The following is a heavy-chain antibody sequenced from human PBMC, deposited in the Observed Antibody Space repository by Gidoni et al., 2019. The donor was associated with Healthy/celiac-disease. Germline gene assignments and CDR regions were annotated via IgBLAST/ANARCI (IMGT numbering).Heavy chain of an antibody. V-gene: IGHV4-59*01. CDR1: GGSISSYY. CDR3: ARGGSANYYYYMDV. CDR2: IYYSGST. Sequence: QVQLQESGPGLVKPSETLSLTCTVSGGSISSYYWSWIRQPPGKGLEWIGYIYYSGSTNSNPSLKSRVTISVDTSKNQFSLKLSSVTAADTAVYYCARGGSANYYYYMDVWGKGTTVTVSS. J-gene: IGHJ6*03. D-gene: IGHD3-10*01.